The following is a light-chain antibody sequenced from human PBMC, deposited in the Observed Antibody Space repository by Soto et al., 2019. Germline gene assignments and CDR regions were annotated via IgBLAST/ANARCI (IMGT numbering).Light chain of an antibody. Sequence: QSVLTQPPSASGSPGQSVTISCTGTSSDIGGYNYVSWYQQHPGKAPKLMICEVSKRPSGVPDRFSGSKSGNTASLTVSGLRAEDEADYYCSSYAGSNSYVFGTGTKVTVL. CDR3: SSYAGSNSYV. J-gene: IGLJ1*01. CDR2: EVS. V-gene: IGLV2-8*01. CDR1: SSDIGGYNY.